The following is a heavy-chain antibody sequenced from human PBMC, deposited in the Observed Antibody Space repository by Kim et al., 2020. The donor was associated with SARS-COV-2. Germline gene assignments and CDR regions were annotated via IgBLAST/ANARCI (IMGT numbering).Heavy chain of an antibody. CDR3: ARVGGLRYLPL. Sequence: SETLSLTCTLYGGSLSGYYWSWIRQSPGKGLEWIGEITHSGSTNSNPSLKSRVSMSVDNSNTQFSLKLTSVTAADTAVYYCARVGGLRYLPLWGQGILVTVSS. CDR1: GGSLSGYY. D-gene: IGHD3-9*01. J-gene: IGHJ4*02. CDR2: ITHSGST. V-gene: IGHV4-34*01.